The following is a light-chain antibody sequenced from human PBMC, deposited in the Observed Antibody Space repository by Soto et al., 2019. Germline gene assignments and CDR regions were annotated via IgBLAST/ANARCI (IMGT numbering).Light chain of an antibody. CDR2: SDT. CDR1: SSNIGRNT. CDR3: ASCDDSLNGHWV. V-gene: IGLV1-44*01. J-gene: IGLJ3*02. Sequence: QSVLTQPPSASGTPGQRVTISCSGSSSNIGRNTVNWFQQFPGKAPKLLIQSDTQRPSGVPDRFSGSKSGTSASLAVSGLQSEDEAAYYCASCDDSLNGHWVFGGGTKLTVL.